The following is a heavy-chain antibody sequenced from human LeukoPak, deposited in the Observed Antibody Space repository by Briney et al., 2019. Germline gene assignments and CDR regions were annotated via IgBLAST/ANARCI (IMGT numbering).Heavy chain of an antibody. CDR1: DGSISSSSYY. CDR2: IYYSGST. J-gene: IGHJ4*02. Sequence: SETLSLTCTVSDGSISSSSYYWGWIRQPPGKGLEWIGSIYYSGSTYYNPSLKSRVTISVDTSKNQFSLKLSSVTAADTAVCYCATLGSGWYYFDYWGQGTLVTVSS. D-gene: IGHD6-19*01. V-gene: IGHV4-39*07. CDR3: ATLGSGWYYFDY.